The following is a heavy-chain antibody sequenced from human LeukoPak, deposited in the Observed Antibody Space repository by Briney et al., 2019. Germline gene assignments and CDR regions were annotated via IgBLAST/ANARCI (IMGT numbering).Heavy chain of an antibody. CDR3: ARRDQYYFDY. CDR2: SYYSGST. D-gene: IGHD2-2*01. Sequence: PSETLSLTCTVSGDSISSSTYYWRWIRQPPGKGLEWIGTSYYSGSTYYNPSLNSRVTISVDTSKNQFSLKLRSVTAADTAVYFCARRDQYYFDYWGQGTLVTVSS. CDR1: GDSISSSTYY. J-gene: IGHJ4*02. V-gene: IGHV4-39*01.